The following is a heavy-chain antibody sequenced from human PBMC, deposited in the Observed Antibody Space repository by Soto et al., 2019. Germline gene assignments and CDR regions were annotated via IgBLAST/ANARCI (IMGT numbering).Heavy chain of an antibody. V-gene: IGHV1-3*01. CDR2: INAGNGNT. J-gene: IGHJ5*02. CDR3: ARYRGIVATISKSWFDP. D-gene: IGHD5-12*01. CDR1: GYTFTSYA. Sequence: GASVKVSCKASGYTFTSYAMHWVRQAPGQRLEWMGWINAGNGNTKYSQKFQGRVTITRDTSASTAYMELSSLRSEDTAVYYCARYRGIVATISKSWFDPWGQGTLVTVSS.